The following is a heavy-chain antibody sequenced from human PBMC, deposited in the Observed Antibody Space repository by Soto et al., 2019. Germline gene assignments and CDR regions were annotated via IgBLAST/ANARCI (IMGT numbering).Heavy chain of an antibody. D-gene: IGHD6-19*01. J-gene: IGHJ4*01. CDR3: AKGGRQWLVTSDFNY. CDR2: VSHDGRNT. Sequence: VQLAESGGGVVQPGRSLRLSCAASGFTFSDYAMHWVRQAPGKGLEWVAVVSHDGRNTHYADSVKGRFTISRDSSKNRFSLEMTSLRAEDTAVYYCAKGGRQWLVTSDFNYWGHGALVTVSS. V-gene: IGHV3-30*18. CDR1: GFTFSDYA.